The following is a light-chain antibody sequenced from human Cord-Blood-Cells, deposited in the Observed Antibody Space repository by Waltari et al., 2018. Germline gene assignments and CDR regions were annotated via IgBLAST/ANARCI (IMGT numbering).Light chain of an antibody. Sequence: DIVMTQSPDSLAVSLGEMAPIHCKSSQSVLYSSNNKNYLAWYQQKPGQPPKLLIYWASTRESGVPDRFSGSGSGTDFTLTISSLQAEDVAVYYCQQYYSTPLTFGGGTKVEIK. V-gene: IGKV4-1*01. J-gene: IGKJ4*01. CDR1: QSVLYSSNNKNY. CDR3: QQYYSTPLT. CDR2: WAS.